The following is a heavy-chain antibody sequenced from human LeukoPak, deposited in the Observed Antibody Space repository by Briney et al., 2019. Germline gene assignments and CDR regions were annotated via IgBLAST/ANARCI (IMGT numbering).Heavy chain of an antibody. Sequence: GGSLRLSCAASGFTVSSNYMNWVRQAPGQGLEWVSVINSGGSTHYSESVKGRFTISRENSKNRLYLQMNSMRDEDTAVYYCARDLYYSGSGSDNFLYYWGQGTMVTVSS. J-gene: IGHJ4*02. D-gene: IGHD3-10*01. CDR1: GFTVSSNY. CDR2: INSGGST. V-gene: IGHV3-53*01. CDR3: ARDLYYSGSGSDNFLYY.